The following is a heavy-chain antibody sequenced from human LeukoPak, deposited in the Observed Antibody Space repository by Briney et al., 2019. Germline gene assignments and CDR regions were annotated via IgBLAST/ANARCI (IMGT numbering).Heavy chain of an antibody. CDR3: ATNAGGYREAPFDY. J-gene: IGHJ4*02. V-gene: IGHV4-59*01. CDR2: IYYSGST. D-gene: IGHD5-12*01. CDR1: GGSISSYY. Sequence: PSETLSLTCTVSGGSISSYYWTCIRQPPGKGLECIGYIYYSGSTSYNPSLKTRVTISLDTSKNQFSLKLTSVTAADTAVYYCATNAGGYREAPFDYWGQGTLVTVSS.